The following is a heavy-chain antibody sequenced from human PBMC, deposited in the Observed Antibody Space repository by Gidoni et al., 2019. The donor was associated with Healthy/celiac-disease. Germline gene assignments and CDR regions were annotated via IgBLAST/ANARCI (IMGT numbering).Heavy chain of an antibody. V-gene: IGHV4-31*03. CDR3: ARDRRYYDSSGYYYYYYGMDV. Sequence: QVQLQESGPGLVKPSQTLSLTCTVSGGSISSGGYYWSWIRQHPGKGLEWIGYIYYSGSTYYNPSLKSRVTISVDTSKNQFSLKLSSVTAADTAVYYCARDRRYYDSSGYYYYYYGMDVWGQGTTVTVSS. CDR1: GGSISSGGYY. J-gene: IGHJ6*02. CDR2: IYYSGST. D-gene: IGHD3-22*01.